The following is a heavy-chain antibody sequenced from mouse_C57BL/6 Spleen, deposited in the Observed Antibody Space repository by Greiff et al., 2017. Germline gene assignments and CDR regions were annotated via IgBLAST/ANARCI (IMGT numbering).Heavy chain of an antibody. Sequence: QVQLQQPGAELVMPGASVKLSCKASGYTFTSYWMHWVKQRPGQGLEWIGEIDPSDSYTNYNQKFKGKSTLTVDKSSSPAYMQLSSLTSEDSAVYYCARRGAMVKGYFDVWGTGTTVTVSS. CDR2: IDPSDSYT. CDR1: GYTFTSYW. D-gene: IGHD2-1*01. J-gene: IGHJ1*03. CDR3: ARRGAMVKGYFDV. V-gene: IGHV1-69*01.